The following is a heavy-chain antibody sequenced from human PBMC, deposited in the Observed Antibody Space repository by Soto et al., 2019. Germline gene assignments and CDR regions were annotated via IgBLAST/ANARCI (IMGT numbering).Heavy chain of an antibody. Sequence: QVQLQQWGAGLLKPSETLSLTCAVYSRSFRAYYWTWIRQPPGQGLEIIGEINHSGTTHYNPSLKNRVPISVYPSKNHCAQKMNPVPATDTAVYYCARSPKSTDFPYYFAFWGQGTLVTVSS. V-gene: IGHV4-34*01. CDR1: SRSFRAYY. J-gene: IGHJ4*02. D-gene: IGHD2-21*01. CDR3: ARSPKSTDFPYYFAF. CDR2: INHSGTT.